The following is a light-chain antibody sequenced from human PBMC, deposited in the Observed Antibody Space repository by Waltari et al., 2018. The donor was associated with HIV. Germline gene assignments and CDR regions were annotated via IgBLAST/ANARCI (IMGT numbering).Light chain of an antibody. Sequence: SYELTQPPSVSVSPGQTARITCSGDALPKQYAYWYQQKPGQAPGLVRYKDSERHADIPERFSGASSGTTVTLTISGVQAEDEADDYCQSADSSGTYVFGTGTKVTVL. J-gene: IGLJ1*01. CDR3: QSADSSGTYV. V-gene: IGLV3-25*03. CDR1: ALPKQY. CDR2: KDS.